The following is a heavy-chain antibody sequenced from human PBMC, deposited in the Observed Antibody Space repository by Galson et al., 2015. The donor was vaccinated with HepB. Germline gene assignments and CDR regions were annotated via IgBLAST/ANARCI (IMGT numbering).Heavy chain of an antibody. CDR2: ISSSSSYI. J-gene: IGHJ1*01. Sequence: SLRLSCAASGFTFSSYSMNWVRQAPGKGLEWVSSISSSSSYIYYADSVKGRFTISRDNAKNSLYLQMNSLRAEDTAVYYCARGGTLFWSGYRGPWEYFQHWGQGTLVTVSS. CDR1: GFTFSSYS. CDR3: ARGGTLFWSGYRGPWEYFQH. V-gene: IGHV3-21*01. D-gene: IGHD3-3*01.